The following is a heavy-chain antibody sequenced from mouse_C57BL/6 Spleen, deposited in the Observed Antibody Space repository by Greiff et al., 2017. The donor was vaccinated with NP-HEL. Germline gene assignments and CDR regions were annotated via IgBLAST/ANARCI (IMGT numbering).Heavy chain of an antibody. Sequence: DVKLVESGGDLVKPGGSLKLSCAASGFTFSSYGMSWVRQTPDKRLEWVATISSGGSYTYYPDSVKGRFTISRDNAKNTLYLQMSSLKSEDTAMYYCARLGKDWFAYWGQGTLVTVSA. CDR1: GFTFSSYG. V-gene: IGHV5-6*02. CDR2: ISSGGSYT. CDR3: ARLGKDWFAY. J-gene: IGHJ3*01.